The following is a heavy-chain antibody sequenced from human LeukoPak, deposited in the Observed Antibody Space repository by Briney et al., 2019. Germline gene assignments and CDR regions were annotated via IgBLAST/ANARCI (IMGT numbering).Heavy chain of an antibody. CDR2: IYHSGST. Sequence: SETLSLTCTVSGYSISSGYYWGWIRQPPGKGLEWIGSIYHSGSTYYNPSLKSRVTISVDTSKNQFSLKLSSVTAADTAVYYCARAAANYDSSGYLDYWGQGTLVTVSS. CDR3: ARAAANYDSSGYLDY. D-gene: IGHD3-22*01. J-gene: IGHJ4*02. CDR1: GYSISSGYY. V-gene: IGHV4-38-2*02.